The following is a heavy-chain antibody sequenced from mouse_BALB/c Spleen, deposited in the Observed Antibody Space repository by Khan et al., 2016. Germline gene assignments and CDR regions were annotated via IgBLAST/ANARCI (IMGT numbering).Heavy chain of an antibody. CDR2: ISHSGST. J-gene: IGHJ2*01. D-gene: IGHD1-1*01. CDR3: AGRYYYGKGYFDY. Sequence: EVQLQESGPGLVKPSQSLSLTCTVTGYSITSDFAWKWIRQLAGNKLEWMGYISHSGSTSYNPSFKSRFSFTRDTSKNQFFLQLNSVTAEDSATYYCAGRYYYGKGYFDYWGQGTTLTVSS. V-gene: IGHV3-2*02. CDR1: GYSITSDFA.